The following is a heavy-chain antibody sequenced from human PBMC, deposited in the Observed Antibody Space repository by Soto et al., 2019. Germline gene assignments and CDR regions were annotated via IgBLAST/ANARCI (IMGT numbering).Heavy chain of an antibody. CDR3: AKVYSSGWYYFDY. V-gene: IGHV3-23*01. D-gene: IGHD6-19*01. CDR1: GFTFSSYA. Sequence: EVQLLESGGGLVQPGGSLRLSCAASGFTFSSYAMSWVRQAPGKGLEWVSAISGSGGSTYYADSVKGRFTISKDNSKNTLYLQMNSLRAEDTAVYYCAKVYSSGWYYFDYWGQGTLVTVSS. CDR2: ISGSGGST. J-gene: IGHJ4*02.